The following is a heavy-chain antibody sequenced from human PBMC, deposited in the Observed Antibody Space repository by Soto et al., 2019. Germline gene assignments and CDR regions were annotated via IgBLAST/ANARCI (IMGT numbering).Heavy chain of an antibody. D-gene: IGHD3-10*01. CDR2: ISYDGSNK. J-gene: IGHJ6*02. CDR1: GFTFSSYG. Sequence: QVQLVESGGGVVQPGRSLRLSCAASGFTFSSYGMHWVRQAPGKGLEWVAVISYDGSNKYYADSVKGRFTISRDNSQNTLYLQMNSLRAEDTAVYYCAKDWDTMVRGVYYGMDVWGQGTTVTVSS. CDR3: AKDWDTMVRGVYYGMDV. V-gene: IGHV3-30*18.